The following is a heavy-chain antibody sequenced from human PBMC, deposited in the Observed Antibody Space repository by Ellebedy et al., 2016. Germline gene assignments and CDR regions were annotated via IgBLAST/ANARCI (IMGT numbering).Heavy chain of an antibody. Sequence: SETLSLTCNVFGGSVSSDYWNWIRRPPGKGLEWIGYVFHTGITSYNPSLKSRVTMSVDTSKNQFSLRLTSVTAADTAVYYCAKWNGGWYAFDVWGQGTMVTVSS. CDR2: VFHTGIT. CDR1: GGSVSSDY. J-gene: IGHJ3*01. CDR3: AKWNGGWYAFDV. V-gene: IGHV4-59*02. D-gene: IGHD1-1*01.